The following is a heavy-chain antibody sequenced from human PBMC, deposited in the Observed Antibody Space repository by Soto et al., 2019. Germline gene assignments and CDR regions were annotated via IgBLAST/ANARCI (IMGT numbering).Heavy chain of an antibody. D-gene: IGHD6-19*01. CDR2: IIPIFGTA. J-gene: IGHJ6*02. CDR1: GGTFSSYA. V-gene: IGHV1-69*12. Sequence: QVQLVQSGAEVKKPGSSVKVSCKASGGTFSSYAISWVRQAPGQGLEWMGGIIPIFGTANYAQKFQGRVTITAGESTSTAYMELSSLRSEDTAVYYCARGSRIAVAGNYYYYGMDVWGQGTTVTVSS. CDR3: ARGSRIAVAGNYYYYGMDV.